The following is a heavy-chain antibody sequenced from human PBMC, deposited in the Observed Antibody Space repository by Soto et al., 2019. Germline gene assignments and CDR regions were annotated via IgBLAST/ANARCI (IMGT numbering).Heavy chain of an antibody. CDR3: ARQWSYFFFRSPASPKFTALSCTETFRTSFQ. Sequence: ETLSLTCTVSGGSISSSSYYWGWIRQPPGKGLEWIGSIYYSGSTYYNPSLKSRVTISVDTSKNQFSLKLSSVTAADTAVYYCARQWSYFFFRSPASPKFTALSCTETFRTSFQ. V-gene: IGHV4-39*01. CDR1: GGSISSSSYY. CDR2: IYYSGST. J-gene: IGHJ1*01. D-gene: IGHD3-10*01.